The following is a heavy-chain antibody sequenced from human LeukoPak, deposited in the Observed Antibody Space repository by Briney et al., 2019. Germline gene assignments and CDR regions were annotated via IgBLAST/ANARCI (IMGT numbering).Heavy chain of an antibody. CDR1: GYTFTSYD. Sequence: ASVKVSCKASGYTFTSYDINWVRQATGQGLEWMGWISAYNGKTNYAQKFQGRVTMTTDTSTSTAYMELRSLRYDDTAVYYCARRTTEDLSYYYYGMDVWGQGTTVTVSS. J-gene: IGHJ6*02. V-gene: IGHV1-18*01. D-gene: IGHD4-17*01. CDR3: ARRTTEDLSYYYYGMDV. CDR2: ISAYNGKT.